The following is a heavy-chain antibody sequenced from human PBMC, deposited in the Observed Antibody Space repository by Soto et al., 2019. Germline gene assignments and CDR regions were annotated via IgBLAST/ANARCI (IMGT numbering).Heavy chain of an antibody. D-gene: IGHD6-13*01. V-gene: IGHV4-39*02. CDR1: GGSISSSSYY. Sequence: SETLSLTCTVSGGSISSSSYYWGWIRQPPRKGLEWIVSIYYSGSTYYNPSLKSRVTISVDTSKNQFSLKLSSVTAADTAVYYCARDGDRGSSWFYFDYWGQGTLVTVSS. CDR2: IYYSGST. CDR3: ARDGDRGSSWFYFDY. J-gene: IGHJ4*02.